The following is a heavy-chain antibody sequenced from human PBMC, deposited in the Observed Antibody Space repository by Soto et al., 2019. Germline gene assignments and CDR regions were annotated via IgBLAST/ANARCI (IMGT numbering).Heavy chain of an antibody. V-gene: IGHV1-18*01. CDR2: ISAYNGNT. D-gene: IGHD3-3*01. CDR3: ARVVAHYDLWSGEYGDNFMAV. Sequence: QVPLVQSGAEVKKPGASVKVSCKPSGYTFTSYGISWVRQAPGQGLEWMGWISAYNGNTNYAQKLQGRVTMTTDTSTSTAYMELGSLRSDDTAVYYCARVVAHYDLWSGEYGDNFMAVWGRRSTVMVSS. CDR1: GYTFTSYG. J-gene: IGHJ6*04.